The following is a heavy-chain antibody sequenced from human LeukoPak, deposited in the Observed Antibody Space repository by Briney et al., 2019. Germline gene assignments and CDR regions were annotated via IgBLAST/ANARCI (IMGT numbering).Heavy chain of an antibody. J-gene: IGHJ4*02. Sequence: SGPTLVNPTQTLTLNCTFSGFSLSTSGLGVGWIRQPPGKALEWLALIYWNDDKRYSPSLRSRLTITKDTSKNQVVLTMTNMDPVDTATYFCAHRKHSLYSFDYWGQGTLVTVSS. V-gene: IGHV2-5*01. CDR2: IYWNDDK. CDR1: GFSLSTSGLG. CDR3: AHRKHSLYSFDY. D-gene: IGHD2-21*01.